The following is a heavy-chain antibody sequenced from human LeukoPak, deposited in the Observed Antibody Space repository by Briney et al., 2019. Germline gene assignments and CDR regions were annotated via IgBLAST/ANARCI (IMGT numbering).Heavy chain of an antibody. CDR3: AKDSRLFIQLGHFDY. Sequence: GGSLRLSCAASGFTFSSYNMNWVRQAPGKGLEWVSYISSSSRTIYYAVSVKGRFTISRENAKNSLYLQMNSLRAEDTALYYCAKDSRLFIQLGHFDYWGQGTLVTVSS. CDR1: GFTFSSYN. D-gene: IGHD5-18*01. CDR2: ISSSSRTI. J-gene: IGHJ4*02. V-gene: IGHV3-48*01.